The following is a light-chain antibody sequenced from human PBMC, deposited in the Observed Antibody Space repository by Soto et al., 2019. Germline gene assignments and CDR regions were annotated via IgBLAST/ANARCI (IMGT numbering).Light chain of an antibody. V-gene: IGKV3-20*01. CDR2: GAS. CDR3: QKYAASPRT. CDR1: QSVNDNY. J-gene: IGKJ1*01. Sequence: EIVLTQSPGTLSLSPRERATLSCRASQSVNDNYLSWYQHKPGQAPRLLIYGASSRAPGIPDRFSGSGSGTDFTLTISRLEPEDFAIYHCQKYAASPRTFGQGTQVEVK.